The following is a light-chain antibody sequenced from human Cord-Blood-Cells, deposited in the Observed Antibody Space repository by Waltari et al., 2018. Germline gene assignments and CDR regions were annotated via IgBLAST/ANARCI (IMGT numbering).Light chain of an antibody. CDR3: QVWDSSSDHWV. V-gene: IGLV3-21*04. CDR2: YDS. Sequence: SYVLTQPPSVSVAPGKTARITCRGNNLGSKSVHWYQQKPGQAPVLVIYYDSDRPSGIPERFSGSNSGNTATLTISRVEAGDEADYYCQVWDSSSDHWVFGGGTKLTVL. CDR1: NLGSKS. J-gene: IGLJ3*02.